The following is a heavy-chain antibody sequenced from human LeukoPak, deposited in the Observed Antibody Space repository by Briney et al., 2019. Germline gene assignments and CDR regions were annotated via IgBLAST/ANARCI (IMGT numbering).Heavy chain of an antibody. Sequence: SETLSLTCTVSGGSISSSSYYWGWIRQPPGKGLEWIGSIYYSGSTYYNPSPKSRVTISVDTSKNQFSLKLSSVTAADTAVYYCARTKPYYYYMDVWGKGTTVTVSS. V-gene: IGHV4-39*01. CDR3: ARTKPYYYYMDV. CDR1: GGSISSSSYY. CDR2: IYYSGST. J-gene: IGHJ6*03.